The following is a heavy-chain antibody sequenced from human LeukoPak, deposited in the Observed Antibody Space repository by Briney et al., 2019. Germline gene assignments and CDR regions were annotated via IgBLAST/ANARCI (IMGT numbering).Heavy chain of an antibody. CDR2: ISGGGGTT. CDR1: GFTFSSYG. Sequence: GGSLRLSCAASGFTFSSYGMHWVRQAPGKGLEWVSAISGGGGTTYYADSVKGRFTISRDNSKNTLSLQMNGLRAEDTAVYYCAKSKTTSWSDLDYWGQGTLVTVSS. J-gene: IGHJ4*02. CDR3: AKSKTTSWSDLDY. V-gene: IGHV3-23*01. D-gene: IGHD2-2*01.